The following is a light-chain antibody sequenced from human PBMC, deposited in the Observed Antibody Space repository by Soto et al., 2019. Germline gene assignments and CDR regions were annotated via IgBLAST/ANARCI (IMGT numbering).Light chain of an antibody. CDR1: GSDIAGYNY. CDR3: TSFTTTNSLYV. V-gene: IGLV2-14*01. Sequence: QSALTQPASVSGSLGQSITISCTGTGSDIAGYNYISWYQQLPGEAPKLMIYEVTIRPSGISNRFSGSKSGNTASLTISGLQAEDEADCFCTSFTTTNSLYVFGTGTKLTVL. J-gene: IGLJ1*01. CDR2: EVT.